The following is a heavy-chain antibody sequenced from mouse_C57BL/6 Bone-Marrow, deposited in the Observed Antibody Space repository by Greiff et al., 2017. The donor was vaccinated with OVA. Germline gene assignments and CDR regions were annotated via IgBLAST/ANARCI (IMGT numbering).Heavy chain of an antibody. D-gene: IGHD2-3*01. J-gene: IGHJ3*01. CDR2: IHPNSGST. CDR3: ARGFGYYSFAY. CDR1: GYTFTSYW. V-gene: IGHV1-64*01. Sequence: QVQLQQPGAELVKPGASVKLSCKASGYTFTSYWMHWVKQRPGQGLEWIGMIHPNSGSTKYNEKFKSKATLTVDKSSSTAYMQLSSLTSEDSAVYYCARGFGYYSFAYWGQGTLVTVSA.